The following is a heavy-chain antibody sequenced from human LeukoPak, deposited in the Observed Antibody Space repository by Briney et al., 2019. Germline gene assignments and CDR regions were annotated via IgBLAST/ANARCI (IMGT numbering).Heavy chain of an antibody. CDR2: INSDGSSI. Sequence: PGGSLRLSCAASGFTLSNYWMHWVRQAPGKGLVWVALINSDGSSINYADSVKGRFTISRDNAKNTLYLQMNSLSAEDTAVYYCARDTTYYDFWSGYPRGWGPGTLVTVSS. V-gene: IGHV3-74*01. J-gene: IGHJ4*02. CDR3: ARDTTYYDFWSGYPRG. D-gene: IGHD3-3*01. CDR1: GFTLSNYW.